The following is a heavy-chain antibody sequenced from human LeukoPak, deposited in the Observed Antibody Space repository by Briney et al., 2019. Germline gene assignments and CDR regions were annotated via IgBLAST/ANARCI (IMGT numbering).Heavy chain of an antibody. CDR1: GFTFSSYG. CDR3: AKGLGITMVRGVSTPDSYYYYGMDV. Sequence: GALRLSCAASGFTFSSYGMHWVRQAPGKGLEWVAVISYDGSNKYYADSVKGRFTISRDNSKNTLYLQMNSLRAEDTAVYYCAKGLGITMVRGVSTPDSYYYYGMDVWGQGTTVTVSS. D-gene: IGHD3-10*01. J-gene: IGHJ6*02. CDR2: ISYDGSNK. V-gene: IGHV3-30*18.